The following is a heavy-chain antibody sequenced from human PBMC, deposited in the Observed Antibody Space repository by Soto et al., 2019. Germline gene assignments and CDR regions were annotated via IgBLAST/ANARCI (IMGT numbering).Heavy chain of an antibody. Sequence: ASVKVSCKASGYTFTTYGLSWVRQAPGQGLEWMGWIGTYYAQTNYAQKLQGRVTMTTDTSTSTAYMELRSLRSDDTAVYYCARDRHYDILTGYSENWFDPWGQGTLVTVSS. D-gene: IGHD3-9*01. V-gene: IGHV1-18*01. CDR2: IGTYYAQT. CDR1: GYTFTTYG. CDR3: ARDRHYDILTGYSENWFDP. J-gene: IGHJ5*02.